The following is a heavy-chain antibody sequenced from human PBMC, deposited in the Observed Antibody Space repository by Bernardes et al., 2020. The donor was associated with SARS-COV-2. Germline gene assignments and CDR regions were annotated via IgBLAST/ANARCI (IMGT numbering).Heavy chain of an antibody. J-gene: IGHJ5*02. CDR1: GFTLRSYW. V-gene: IGHV3-74*01. CDR2: INSDWSST. D-gene: IGHD2-15*01. CDR3: VRSCSGGTCYGRFGP. Sequence: GGSLRPSCAASGFTLRSYWMHWVRPVSGKGVGWVSRINSDWSSTSCADSVKGRFTTSRDNAKNTVYLQMNSLRVEDTAVYYCVRSCSGGTCYGRFGPWGQGTLVTVSS.